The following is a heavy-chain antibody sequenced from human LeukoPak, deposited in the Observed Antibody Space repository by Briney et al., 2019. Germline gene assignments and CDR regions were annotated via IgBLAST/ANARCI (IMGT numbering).Heavy chain of an antibody. CDR2: ISYDGSNK. D-gene: IGHD6-6*01. CDR3: ARDPSGGSSFYYYGMDV. J-gene: IGHJ6*02. V-gene: IGHV3-30-3*01. CDR1: GFTFSSYA. Sequence: PGRSLRLSCAASGFTFSSYAMHWVRQAPGKGLEWVAVISYDGSNKYHADSVKGRFTIPRDNSKNTLYLQMNSLRAEDTAVYYCARDPSGGSSFYYYGMDVWGQGTTVTVSS.